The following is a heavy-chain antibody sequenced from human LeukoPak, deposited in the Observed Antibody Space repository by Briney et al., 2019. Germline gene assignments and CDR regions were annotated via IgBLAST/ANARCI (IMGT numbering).Heavy chain of an antibody. Sequence: KPSETLSLTCTVSGGSISSTNYYWGWIRQPPGKGLEWIGSIYYSGSTYYNPSLKSRVTISVDTSKNQFSLKLSSVTAADTAVYYCARDLYGSGSYYPMMGSYFDYWGQGTLVTVSS. J-gene: IGHJ4*02. CDR2: IYYSGST. D-gene: IGHD3-10*01. V-gene: IGHV4-39*07. CDR3: ARDLYGSGSYYPMMGSYFDY. CDR1: GGSISSTNYY.